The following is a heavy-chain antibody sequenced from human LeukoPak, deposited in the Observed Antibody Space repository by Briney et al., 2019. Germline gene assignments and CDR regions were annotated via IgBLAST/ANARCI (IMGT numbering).Heavy chain of an antibody. CDR2: INHSGST. Sequence: PSETLSLTCAVYGGSFSGYYWSWIRQPPGKGLEWIGEINHSGSTNYNPSHKSRVTISVDTSKNQFSLKLSSVTAADTAVYYCARGDLTVYSNYGGVFDYWGQGTLVTVSS. CDR1: GGSFSGYY. V-gene: IGHV4-34*01. D-gene: IGHD4-4*01. CDR3: ARGDLTVYSNYGGVFDY. J-gene: IGHJ4*02.